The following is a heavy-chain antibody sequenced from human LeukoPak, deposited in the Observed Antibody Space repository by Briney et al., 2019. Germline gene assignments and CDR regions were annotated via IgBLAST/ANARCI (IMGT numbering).Heavy chain of an antibody. Sequence: AGSLRLSCAASGLTFSDFWMHWVRQPPGKGLVWVALVKGDGRTTIYADSVKGRFTISRDNAKNTLYLQMNSLRADDSGVYYCATGHSYGYDSWGQGVLVTVSS. D-gene: IGHD5-18*01. CDR1: GLTFSDFW. J-gene: IGHJ4*02. CDR2: VKGDGRTT. V-gene: IGHV3-74*01. CDR3: ATGHSYGYDS.